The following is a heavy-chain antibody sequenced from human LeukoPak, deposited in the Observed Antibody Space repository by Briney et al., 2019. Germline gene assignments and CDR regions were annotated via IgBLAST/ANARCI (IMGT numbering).Heavy chain of an antibody. J-gene: IGHJ4*02. Sequence: SGSRGSTYYADSVKGRFTISRDNSKNTLYLQMNSLRAEDTAVYYCAKGSYFFLTGYNYFDYWGQGTLVTVSS. CDR2: SGSRGST. CDR3: AKGSYFFLTGYNYFDY. D-gene: IGHD3-9*01. V-gene: IGHV3-23*01.